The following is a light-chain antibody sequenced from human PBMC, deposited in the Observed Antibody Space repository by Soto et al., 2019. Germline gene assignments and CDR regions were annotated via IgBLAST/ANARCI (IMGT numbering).Light chain of an antibody. CDR2: DAS. CDR3: QKYGSYPWA. J-gene: IGKJ1*01. CDR1: QSIAIW. Sequence: DIRLTQSPSTLSAAVGDRVTITCRASQSIAIWLAWYHQKPGKAPKALIYDASRLESGVPSRFSGSGSGTEFTLTISSLQPGDFATYYCQKYGSYPWAFGQGTRVEV. V-gene: IGKV1-5*01.